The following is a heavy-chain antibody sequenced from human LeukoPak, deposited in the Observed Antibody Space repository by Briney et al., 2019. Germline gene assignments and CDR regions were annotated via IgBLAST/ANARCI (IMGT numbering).Heavy chain of an antibody. J-gene: IGHJ6*03. CDR2: INWNGGST. CDR1: GFTFDDYG. Sequence: GGSLRLSCAASGFTFDDYGMSWVRQVPGKGLEWVSGINWNGGSTGNADSVKGRFTISRDNAKNSLYLQMNSLRAEDTAVYYCARRTSMVRGVLKPYYYYYMDVWGKGTTVTVSS. CDR3: ARRTSMVRGVLKPYYYYYMDV. D-gene: IGHD3-10*01. V-gene: IGHV3-20*04.